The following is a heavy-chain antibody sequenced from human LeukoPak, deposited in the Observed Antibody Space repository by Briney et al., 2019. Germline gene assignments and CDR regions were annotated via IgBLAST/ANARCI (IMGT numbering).Heavy chain of an antibody. D-gene: IGHD6-13*01. J-gene: IGHJ3*02. CDR2: IYHSGST. CDR1: GGSISSSNW. V-gene: IGHV4-4*02. CDR3: ARSQQLVRAFDI. Sequence: PSETLSLTCAASGGSISSSNWWSWVRQPPAKGLEWIGEIYHSGSTNYNPSLKSRVTISVDKSKNQFSLKLSSVTAADTAVYYCARSQQLVRAFDIWGQGTMVTVSS.